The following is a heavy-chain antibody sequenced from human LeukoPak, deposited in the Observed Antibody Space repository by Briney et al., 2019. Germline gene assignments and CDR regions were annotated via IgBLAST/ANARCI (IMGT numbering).Heavy chain of an antibody. D-gene: IGHD3-22*01. J-gene: IGHJ5*02. CDR2: ISASGRAT. V-gene: IGHV3-23*01. CDR1: GFTFSAFA. CDR3: AKDLYSSGYYEDKWFDP. Sequence: PGGSLRLSCAASGFTFSAFAISWVRQAQGKGLEWVALISASGRATHYADSVKGRFTISRDNSKKTLILQMNSLRVEDTALYYCAKDLYSSGYYEDKWFDPWGQGTQVTVSS.